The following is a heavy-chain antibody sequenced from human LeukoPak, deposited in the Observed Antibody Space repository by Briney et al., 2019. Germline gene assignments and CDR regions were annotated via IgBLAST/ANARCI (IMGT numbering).Heavy chain of an antibody. CDR2: INHNGNVN. D-gene: IGHD3-16*01. V-gene: IGHV3-7*03. CDR1: GFTFSSYW. Sequence: GGSLRLSCAASGFTFSSYWMNWARQAPGKGLEWVASINHNGNVNYYVDSVKGRFTISRDNAKNSLYLQMSNLRAEDMAVYFCARGGGLDVWGQGATVTVSS. CDR3: ARGGGLDV. J-gene: IGHJ6*02.